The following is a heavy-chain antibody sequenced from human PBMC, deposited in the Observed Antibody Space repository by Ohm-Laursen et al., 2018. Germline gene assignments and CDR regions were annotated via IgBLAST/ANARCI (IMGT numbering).Heavy chain of an antibody. V-gene: IGHV1-18*01. J-gene: IGHJ6*02. CDR3: ARDSYYDFWSGYSTYYHGMDV. Sequence: ASVKVSCKASGYTFTSYGISWVRQAPGQGLEWMGWIGTFNNKTNYAQKFQGRVTVTTDTSTSTAYMELRSLTSDDTAVYFCARDSYYDFWSGYSTYYHGMDVWGQGTTVTVSS. D-gene: IGHD3-3*01. CDR2: IGTFNNKT. CDR1: GYTFTSYG.